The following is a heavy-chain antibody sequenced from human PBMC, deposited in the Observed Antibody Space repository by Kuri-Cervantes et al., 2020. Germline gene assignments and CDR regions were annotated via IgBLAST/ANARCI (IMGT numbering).Heavy chain of an antibody. D-gene: IGHD1-26*01. CDR3: VRGGISSPNSFDI. CDR2: INSDGTKI. Sequence: GESLKISCAASDFTFSSYLMHWVRQDPGKGLMWVSHINSDGTKITYADSVKGRFTISRDNAKNSLYLQMNSLRAEDTAVYFCVRGGISSPNSFDIWGQGTMVTVSS. CDR1: DFTFSSYL. J-gene: IGHJ3*02. V-gene: IGHV3-74*03.